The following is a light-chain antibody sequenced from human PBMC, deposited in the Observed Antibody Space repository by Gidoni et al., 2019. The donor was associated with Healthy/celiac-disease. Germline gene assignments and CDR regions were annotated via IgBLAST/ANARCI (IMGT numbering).Light chain of an antibody. CDR3: QQRSNWPRIT. CDR2: DAS. V-gene: IGKV3-11*01. J-gene: IGKJ5*01. CDR1: QSVSSY. Sequence: EIVFTQSPATLSLSPGERATLSCRASQSVSSYLAWYQQKPGQAPRLLIYDASNRATGIPARFSGSGSGTDFTLTISSLEPEDVAVYYCQQRSNWPRITVGQGTRLEIK.